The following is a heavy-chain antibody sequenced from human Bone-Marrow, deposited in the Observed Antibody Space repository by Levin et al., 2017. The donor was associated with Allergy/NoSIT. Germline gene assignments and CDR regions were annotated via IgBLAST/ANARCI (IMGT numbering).Heavy chain of an antibody. CDR3: ARQAVTTGDTYWYFDL. Sequence: SETLSLTCTVSGGSISSSSYYWGWIRQPPGKGLEWIGSIYYSGSTYYNPSLKSRVTISVDTSKNQFSLKLSSVTAADTAVYYCARQAVTTGDTYWYFDLWGRGTLVTVSS. D-gene: IGHD4-17*01. CDR2: IYYSGST. V-gene: IGHV4-39*01. J-gene: IGHJ2*01. CDR1: GGSISSSSYY.